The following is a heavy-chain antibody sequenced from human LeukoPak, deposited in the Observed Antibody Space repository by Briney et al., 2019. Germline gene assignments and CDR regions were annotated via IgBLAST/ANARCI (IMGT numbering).Heavy chain of an antibody. CDR2: IKHDGSDK. V-gene: IGHV3-7*01. Sequence: GGSLRLSCAASGFTFSSYWMTWVRQAPGKGLGWVANIKHDGSDKYYVDSVKGRFTISRDNAKNSLYLQMNSLRAEDTAVYYCARAGDSYFDFWGQGSLVTVSS. J-gene: IGHJ4*02. CDR3: ARAGDSYFDF. D-gene: IGHD3-10*01. CDR1: GFTFSSYW.